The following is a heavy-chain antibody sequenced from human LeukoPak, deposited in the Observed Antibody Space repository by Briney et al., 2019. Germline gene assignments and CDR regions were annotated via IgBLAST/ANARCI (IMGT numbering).Heavy chain of an antibody. CDR1: GFTFSSYG. CDR3: AKSFRSTSLDY. Sequence: GGTLRLSCAASGFTFSSYGMSWVRQAPGKGLEWVSAISGSGGSTYYADSVKGRLTISRDNSKNTLYLQMNSLRAEDTAVYYCAKSFRSTSLDYWGQGTLVTVSS. CDR2: ISGSGGST. D-gene: IGHD2-2*01. V-gene: IGHV3-23*01. J-gene: IGHJ4*02.